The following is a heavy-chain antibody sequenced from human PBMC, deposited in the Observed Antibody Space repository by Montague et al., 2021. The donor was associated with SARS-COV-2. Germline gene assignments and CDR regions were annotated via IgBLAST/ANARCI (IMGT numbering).Heavy chain of an antibody. V-gene: IGHV4-4*02. Sequence: SETLSLTCIVSGGGSISSSHWWSWVRQPPGKGLEWIGEIYHDGSTNYNPSLNSRLTISVDKSKNQFSLKLISVTAAATAVYYCARFTSTGSGDYYIMDYWGQGTLVTVSS. CDR3: ARFTSTGSGDYYIMDY. CDR1: GGGSISSSHW. J-gene: IGHJ4*02. D-gene: IGHD1-26*01. CDR2: IYHDGST.